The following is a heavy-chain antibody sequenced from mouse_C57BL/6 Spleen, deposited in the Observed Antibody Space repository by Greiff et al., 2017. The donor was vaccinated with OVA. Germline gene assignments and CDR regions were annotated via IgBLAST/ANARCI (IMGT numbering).Heavy chain of an antibody. V-gene: IGHV5-9*01. Sequence: EVQLVESGGGLVKPGGSLKLSCAASGFTFSSYTMSWVRQTPEKRLEWVATISGGGGNTYYPDSVKGRFPISRDNAKNTLYLQMSSLRSEDTALYYCAKIYDYAYGNFDYWGQGTTLTVSS. CDR2: ISGGGGNT. CDR3: AKIYDYAYGNFDY. CDR1: GFTFSSYT. J-gene: IGHJ2*01. D-gene: IGHD2-4*01.